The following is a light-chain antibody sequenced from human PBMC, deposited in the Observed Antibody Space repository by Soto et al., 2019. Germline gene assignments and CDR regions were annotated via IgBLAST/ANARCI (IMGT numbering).Light chain of an antibody. CDR1: QSISDR. Sequence: DIRLTQSPSTLSASVGDRGTITCRASQSISDRLAWYQQKSGKAPRLLIYRASSLENEVPSRFSGSGSGTEFTLTISSLQPDDFATYYCQQYNLYSAITFGQGTKLEI. V-gene: IGKV1-5*03. CDR2: RAS. CDR3: QQYNLYSAIT. J-gene: IGKJ2*01.